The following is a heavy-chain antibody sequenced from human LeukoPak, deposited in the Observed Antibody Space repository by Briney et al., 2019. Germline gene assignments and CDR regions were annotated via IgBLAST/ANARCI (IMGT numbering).Heavy chain of an antibody. V-gene: IGHV3-49*04. J-gene: IGHJ4*02. CDR1: GITFGDYA. CDR3: TSDYYGWGSYRIGFDY. Sequence: GGSLRLSCTASGITFGDYAMSWVRQAPGKGPEWGGFIRSKAYGGTTEYAAAVKGRFTLSRDDSKSIAYLQMNSVKTEDTAVYYCTSDYYGWGSYRIGFDYWGQGTLVTVSS. D-gene: IGHD3-10*01. CDR2: IRSKAYGGTT.